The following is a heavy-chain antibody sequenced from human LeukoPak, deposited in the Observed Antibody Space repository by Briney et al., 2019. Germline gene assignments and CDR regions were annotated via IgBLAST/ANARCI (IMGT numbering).Heavy chain of an antibody. V-gene: IGHV3-9*01. D-gene: IGHD6-19*01. J-gene: IGHJ5*01. CDR1: GFTFDDYA. CDR3: VKDGGAPKHGFSSGWFGS. CDR2: ISWNSGRI. Sequence: GGSLRLSCAASGFTFDDYAIQWVRQAPGKGLEWVSGISWNSGRIGYADSVKGRFTISRDNAKNSLYLHMNSLRGDDSALYYCVKDGGAPKHGFSSGWFGSWGQGTLVTVSS.